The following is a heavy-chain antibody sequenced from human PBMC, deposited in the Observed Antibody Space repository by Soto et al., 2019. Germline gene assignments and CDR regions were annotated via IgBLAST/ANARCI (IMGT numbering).Heavy chain of an antibody. J-gene: IGHJ4*02. V-gene: IGHV3-23*01. D-gene: IGHD3-10*01. CDR1: GFTFSSYA. CDR3: ATIYGHIRLVHY. Sequence: GGSLRLSCAASGFTFSSYAMSWVRQAPGKGLEWVSAISGSGGSTYYADSVKGRFTISRDHSKNTLYLQMNSLRAEDTAVYYCATIYGHIRLVHYCCQGTLVTVSS. CDR2: ISGSGGST.